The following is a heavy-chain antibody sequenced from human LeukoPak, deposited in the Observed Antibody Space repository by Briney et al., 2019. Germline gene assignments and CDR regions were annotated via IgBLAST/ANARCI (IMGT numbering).Heavy chain of an antibody. CDR2: IWYDGSNK. CDR1: GFTFSSYG. CDR3: ARENIVVVTAIRDAFDI. V-gene: IGHV3-33*01. Sequence: PGRSLRLSCAASGFTFSSYGMHWVRQAPGKGLEWVAVIWYDGSNKYYADSVKGRFTISRDNSKNTLYLQMNSLRDEDTAVYYCARENIVVVTAIRDAFDIWGQGTMVTVSS. J-gene: IGHJ3*02. D-gene: IGHD2-21*02.